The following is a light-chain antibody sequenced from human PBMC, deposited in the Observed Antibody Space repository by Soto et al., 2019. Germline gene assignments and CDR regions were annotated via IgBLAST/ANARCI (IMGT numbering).Light chain of an antibody. CDR2: GAS. Sequence: EIVLTQSPGTLSLSPGERATLSCRASQSVSRSYLAWYQQKLGQAPRLLIYGASSRATGIPDRFSGSGSRTDFTLTISRLEPEDFAVYYCQQYGSSPYTFCQGTNLEIK. J-gene: IGKJ2*01. CDR1: QSVSRSY. CDR3: QQYGSSPYT. V-gene: IGKV3-20*01.